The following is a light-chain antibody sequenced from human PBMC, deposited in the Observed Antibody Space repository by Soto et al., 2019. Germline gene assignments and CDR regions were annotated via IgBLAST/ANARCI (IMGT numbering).Light chain of an antibody. V-gene: IGLV1-36*01. J-gene: IGLJ3*02. CDR1: RPNIGNNA. CDR3: AGWDDNLNAWV. CDR2: YDD. Sequence: QSVLTQPPSVSGAPWQRVTISCSGSRPNIGNNAVNWYQQVPGEAPKLLIYYDDLLPSGVSDRFSGSKSGASASLTISGLQSEDEADYYCAGWDDNLNAWVFGGGTKLTVL.